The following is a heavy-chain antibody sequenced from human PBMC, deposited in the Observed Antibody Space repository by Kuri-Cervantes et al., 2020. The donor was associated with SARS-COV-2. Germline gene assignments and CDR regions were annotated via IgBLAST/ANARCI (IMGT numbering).Heavy chain of an antibody. CDR1: GFTFSNYA. J-gene: IGHJ4*02. Sequence: GESLKISCEASGFTFSNYAMHWVRQAPGKGLEWVAVISDGGSNKFYSDSVRGRFTISRDNSKNTLYLQMDSLRVEDTAVYYCVKDFWSGYPTYYFDYWGQGTQVTVSS. D-gene: IGHD3-3*01. V-gene: IGHV3-30*18. CDR3: VKDFWSGYPTYYFDY. CDR2: ISDGGSNK.